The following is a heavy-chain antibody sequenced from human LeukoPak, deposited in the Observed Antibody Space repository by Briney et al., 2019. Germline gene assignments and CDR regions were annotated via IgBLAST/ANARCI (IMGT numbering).Heavy chain of an antibody. CDR2: INHSGST. CDR3: ARGLPRGSTRIPGY. J-gene: IGHJ4*02. V-gene: IGHV4-34*01. CDR1: GGSFSGYY. Sequence: SETLSLTCAVYGGSFSGYYWSWIRQPPGKGLEWIGEINHSGSTNYNPSLKSRVTISVDTSKNQFSLKLSSVTAADTAVYYCARGLPRGSTRIPGYWGQRTLVTVSS. D-gene: IGHD2-2*01.